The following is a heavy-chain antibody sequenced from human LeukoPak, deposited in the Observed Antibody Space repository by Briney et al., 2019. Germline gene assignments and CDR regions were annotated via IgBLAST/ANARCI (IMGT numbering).Heavy chain of an antibody. CDR3: SRSQFDY. CDR1: GFAFSSYW. V-gene: IGHV3-74*03. J-gene: IGHJ4*02. CDR2: ISGDGTIK. Sequence: GGSLRLSCEPSGFAFSSYWMLWVRQAPGKGLVWLSRISGDGTIKTYADFVKGRFTISGDNTKNILYLQMNSLKVEDTAMYYCSRSQFDYWGQGVLVTVSS.